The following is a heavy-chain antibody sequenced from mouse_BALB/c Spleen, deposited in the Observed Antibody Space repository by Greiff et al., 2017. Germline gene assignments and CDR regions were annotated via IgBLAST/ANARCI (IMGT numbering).Heavy chain of an antibody. CDR3: ARDLNGYYSYAMDY. CDR1: GFTFSSYG. V-gene: IGHV5-6-3*01. CDR2: INSNGGST. D-gene: IGHD2-3*01. J-gene: IGHJ4*01. Sequence: VQGVESGGGLVQPGGSLKLSCAASGFTFSSYGMSWVRQTPDKRLELVATINSNGGSTYYPDSVKGRFTISRDNAKNTLYLQMSSLKSEDTAMYYCARDLNGYYSYAMDYWGQGTSVTVSS.